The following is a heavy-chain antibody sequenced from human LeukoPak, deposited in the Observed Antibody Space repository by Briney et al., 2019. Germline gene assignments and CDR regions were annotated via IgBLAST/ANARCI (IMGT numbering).Heavy chain of an antibody. CDR3: ARLPDCSSTRCLKGAFDI. J-gene: IGHJ3*02. D-gene: IGHD2-2*01. V-gene: IGHV4-59*08. CDR2: IYYSGST. Sequence: SETLSLTRTVSGGSISSYYWSWIRQPPVKGLEWIGYIYYSGSTNYNPSLKSRVTISVDTSKNQFSLKLSSVTAADTAVYYCARLPDCSSTRCLKGAFDIWGQGTMVTVSS. CDR1: GGSISSYY.